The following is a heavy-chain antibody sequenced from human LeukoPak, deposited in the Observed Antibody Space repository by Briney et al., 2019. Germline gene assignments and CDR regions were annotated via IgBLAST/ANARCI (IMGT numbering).Heavy chain of an antibody. CDR3: ASGCSSTSCYPWHYYYYYYMDV. V-gene: IGHV1-69*06. CDR1: GGTFSSYA. Sequence: ASVKVSCKASGGTFSSYAISWVRQAPGQGLEWMGGIIPIFGTANYAQKFQGRVTITADKSTSTAYMELSSLRSEDTAVYYCASGCSSTSCYPWHYYYYYYMDVWGKGTTVTVSS. J-gene: IGHJ6*03. D-gene: IGHD2-2*01. CDR2: IIPIFGTA.